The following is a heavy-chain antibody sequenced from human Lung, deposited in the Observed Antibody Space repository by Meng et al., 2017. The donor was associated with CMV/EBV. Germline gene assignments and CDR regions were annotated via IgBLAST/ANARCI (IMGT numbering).Heavy chain of an antibody. Sequence: GEXXKISCAASGFTFSSYAMSWVRQAPGKGLEWVSAISGSGGSTYYADSVKGRFTISRDNSKNTLYLQMNSLRAEDTAVYYCAKDSRIFGVVIDYFDYWGQGPLVTVSS. CDR3: AKDSRIFGVVIDYFDY. J-gene: IGHJ4*02. V-gene: IGHV3-23*01. CDR2: ISGSGGST. CDR1: GFTFSSYA. D-gene: IGHD3-3*02.